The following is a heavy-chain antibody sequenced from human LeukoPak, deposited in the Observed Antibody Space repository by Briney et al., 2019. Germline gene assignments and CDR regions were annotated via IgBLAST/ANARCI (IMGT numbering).Heavy chain of an antibody. V-gene: IGHV3-53*01. CDR2: IYSGGST. J-gene: IGHJ3*02. CDR3: GKNRYSGSLSPFDI. CDR1: GFTVSSNY. Sequence: GGSLRLSCAASGFTVSSNYMSWVRQAPGKGLEWVSVIYSGGSTYYADSVKGRFTISRDNSKNTLYLQMNSLRAEDTAVYYCGKNRYSGSLSPFDIWGQGTMVTVSS. D-gene: IGHD1-26*01.